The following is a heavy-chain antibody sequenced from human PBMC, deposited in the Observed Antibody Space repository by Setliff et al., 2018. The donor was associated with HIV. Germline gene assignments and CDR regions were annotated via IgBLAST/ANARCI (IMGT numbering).Heavy chain of an antibody. CDR3: ASHPPWLDRAEYFQH. CDR1: GYTFNSYA. D-gene: IGHD6-19*01. Sequence: VASVKVSCKTSGYTFNSYAISWVRQAPGQGLEWMGWISAYNGSRNYAKKFQGRVTVTKDSSTSIAYMELRNLRSDDTAVYYCASHPPWLDRAEYFQHWGQGTLVTVSS. V-gene: IGHV1-18*01. CDR2: ISAYNGSR. J-gene: IGHJ1*01.